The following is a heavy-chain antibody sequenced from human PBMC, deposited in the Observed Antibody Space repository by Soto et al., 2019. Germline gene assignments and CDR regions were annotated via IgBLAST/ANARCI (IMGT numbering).Heavy chain of an antibody. J-gene: IGHJ6*02. D-gene: IGHD5-18*01. CDR1: GGHFSGFY. Sequence: SETLSLTCAVYGGHFSGFYWSWIRQPPGKGLEWIGEIRHSGSTNYNPSLKSRVTVSVDASKNQFSLKLNSVTAADTAVYYCAIDGGYSNGEYYYYYYAMDIWGQGTTVTVS. V-gene: IGHV4-34*01. CDR3: AIDGGYSNGEYYYYYYAMDI. CDR2: IRHSGST.